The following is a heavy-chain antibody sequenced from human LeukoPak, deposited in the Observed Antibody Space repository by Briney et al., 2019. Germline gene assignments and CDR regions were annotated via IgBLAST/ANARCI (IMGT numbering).Heavy chain of an antibody. CDR2: ISSSSSTM. CDR3: ARRDYYGSGSYAFDY. V-gene: IGHV3-48*02. CDR1: GFTFSSYG. J-gene: IGHJ4*02. D-gene: IGHD3-10*01. Sequence: PGGSLRLSCAASGFTFSSYGMNWGRQAPGKGLEWVSYISSSSSTMYYADSVKGRFTISRDNAKNSLFLQMNSLRDEDTAVYYCARRDYYGSGSYAFDYWGQGTLVTVSS.